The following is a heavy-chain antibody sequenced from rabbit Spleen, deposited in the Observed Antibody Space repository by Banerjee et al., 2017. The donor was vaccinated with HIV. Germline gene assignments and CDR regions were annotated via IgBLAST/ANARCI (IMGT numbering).Heavy chain of an antibody. Sequence: QEQLVESGGDLVQPEGSLTLTCKVSGFDFSNYLMNWVRQVPGEGLEYIGTINGGGSTYYASWAQGRLTISRENTQNTVTLQMTSLTASDTATYFCARDTSSSFSSYGMDLWGPGTLVTVS. D-gene: IGHD1-1*01. CDR1: GFDFSNYL. CDR3: ARDTSSSFSSYGMDL. J-gene: IGHJ6*01. V-gene: IGHV1S47*01. CDR2: INGGGST.